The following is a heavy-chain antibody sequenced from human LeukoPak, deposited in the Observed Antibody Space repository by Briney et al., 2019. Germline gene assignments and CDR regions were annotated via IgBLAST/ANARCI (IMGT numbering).Heavy chain of an antibody. D-gene: IGHD6-13*01. V-gene: IGHV4-38-2*02. J-gene: IGHJ4*02. CDR3: TRNSIAAAAHY. CDR1: GYSISSGYY. CDR2: SGST. Sequence: SETLSLTCTVSGYSISSGYYWGWIRQPPGKGLEWIGSGSTYYNPSLKSRVTISVDTSKNQFSLKLTSVTAADTAVYYCTRNSIAAAAHYWGPGTLVTVSS.